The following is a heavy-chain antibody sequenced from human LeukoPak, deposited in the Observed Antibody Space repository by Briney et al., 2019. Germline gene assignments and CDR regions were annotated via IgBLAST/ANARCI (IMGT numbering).Heavy chain of an antibody. CDR1: GGSISSSSYY. J-gene: IGHJ3*02. CDR3: ARVWVLAVAGTGAFDI. D-gene: IGHD6-19*01. Sequence: SETLSLTCTVSGGSISSSSYYWGWIRQPPGKGLEWIGSIYYSGSTNYNPSLKSRVTISLDTSKNQFSLKLSSVTAADTAVYYRARVWVLAVAGTGAFDIWGQGTMVTVSS. V-gene: IGHV4-39*07. CDR2: IYYSGST.